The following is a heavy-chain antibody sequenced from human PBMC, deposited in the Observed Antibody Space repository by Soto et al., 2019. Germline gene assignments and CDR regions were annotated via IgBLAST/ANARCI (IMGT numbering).Heavy chain of an antibody. V-gene: IGHV1-2*02. J-gene: IGHJ3*01. CDR2: INPNSGGT. Sequence: GASVKVSCKASGYTFTGYHLYWVRQAPGQGLEWMGWINPNSGGTNYAQKFQGRVTMTRDTSINTAYMELNSLRSDDTAVYYCATPRSPYSRYACDSWGQRTMGTVSS. D-gene: IGHD2-15*01. CDR3: ATPRSPYSRYACDS. CDR1: GYTFTGYH.